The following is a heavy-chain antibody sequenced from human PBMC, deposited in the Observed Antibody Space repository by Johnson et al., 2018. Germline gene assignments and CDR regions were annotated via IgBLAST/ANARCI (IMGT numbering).Heavy chain of an antibody. D-gene: IGHD3-16*01. V-gene: IGHV3-30-3*01. CDR3: AKETGYDYVLGH. J-gene: IGHJ1*01. Sequence: QLVQSGGGVVQPGRSLRLSCAASGFTFSSYAMHWVRQAPGQGLEWVAVISYDGSNKYYADSVKGRFTISRDNSKNSLYLQMNSLRAEDTAVYYCAKETGYDYVLGHWGQGTLVTVSS. CDR2: ISYDGSNK. CDR1: GFTFSSYA.